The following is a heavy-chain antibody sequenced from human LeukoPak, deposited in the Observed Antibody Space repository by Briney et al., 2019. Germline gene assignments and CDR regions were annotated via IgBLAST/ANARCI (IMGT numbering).Heavy chain of an antibody. CDR3: ARGKYTSFDN. CDR2: TYYRSKWSF. V-gene: IGHV6-1*01. Sequence: SQTLSLTCAISGDSIFTNNVAWNWIRQSPSRCLEWLGRTYYRSKWSFDYAVSVKSRITINADTSKNQFSLQLSSVTPEDTAVYYCARGKYTSFDNWGQGTLVTVSS. CDR1: GDSIFTNNVA. J-gene: IGHJ4*02. D-gene: IGHD6-6*01.